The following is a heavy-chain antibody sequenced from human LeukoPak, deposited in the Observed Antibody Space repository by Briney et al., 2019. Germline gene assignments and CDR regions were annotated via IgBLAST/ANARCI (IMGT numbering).Heavy chain of an antibody. Sequence: GGSLRLSCAASGFTFSSYAMHWVRQAPGKGLEWVSYISDSSSTIYYADSVKGRLTISRDNAKNSLYLQMNSLRAEDTAVYYCARWGATGYGDYWGQGTLVTVSS. CDR2: ISDSSSTI. CDR3: ARWGATGYGDY. D-gene: IGHD3-9*01. V-gene: IGHV3-48*04. J-gene: IGHJ4*02. CDR1: GFTFSSYA.